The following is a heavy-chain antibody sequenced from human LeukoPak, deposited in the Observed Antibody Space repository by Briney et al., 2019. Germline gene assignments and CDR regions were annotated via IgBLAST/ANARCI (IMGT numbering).Heavy chain of an antibody. D-gene: IGHD3-22*01. V-gene: IGHV4-39*01. J-gene: IGHJ3*02. CDR2: IYYSGTT. Sequence: PSETLSLTCTVSGGSISSSSYYWGWTRQPPGKGLEWIGSIYYSGTTNYNPSLKSRVTISVDTSKNQFSLKLSSVTAADTAVYYCTILPYYYDSSGYRSAAFDIWGQGTMVTVSA. CDR1: GGSISSSSYY. CDR3: TILPYYYDSSGYRSAAFDI.